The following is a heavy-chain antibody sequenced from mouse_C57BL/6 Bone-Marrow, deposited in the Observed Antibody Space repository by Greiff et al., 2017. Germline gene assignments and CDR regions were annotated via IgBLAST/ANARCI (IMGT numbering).Heavy chain of an antibody. J-gene: IGHJ4*01. CDR1: GYTFTSYG. V-gene: IGHV1-81*01. Sequence: QVQLQQSGAELARPGASVKLSCKASGYTFTSYGISWVKQRTGQGLEWIGEIYPRSGNTYYNEKFKGKATLTADKSSSTAYMELRSLTSEDSAVYFCARAPYYCGSSFYYAMDYWGQGTSVTVSS. CDR2: IYPRSGNT. D-gene: IGHD1-1*01. CDR3: ARAPYYCGSSFYYAMDY.